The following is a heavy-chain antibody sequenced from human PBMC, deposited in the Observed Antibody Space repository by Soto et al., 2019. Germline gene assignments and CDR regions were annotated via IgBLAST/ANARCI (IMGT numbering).Heavy chain of an antibody. CDR3: ARYSSGCFPDYYYGMDV. D-gene: IGHD6-19*01. CDR2: MNPNSGNT. Sequence: ASVKVSCKASGYTFTSYDINWVRQATGQGLEWMGWMNPNSGNTGYAQKFQGRVTMTRNTSISTAYMELSSLRSEDTAVYYCARYSSGCFPDYYYGMDVWGQGTTVTVYS. CDR1: GYTFTSYD. V-gene: IGHV1-8*01. J-gene: IGHJ6*02.